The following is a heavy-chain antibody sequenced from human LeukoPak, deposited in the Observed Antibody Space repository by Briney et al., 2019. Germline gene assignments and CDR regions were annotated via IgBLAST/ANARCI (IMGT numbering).Heavy chain of an antibody. CDR1: GFTFSSYW. V-gene: IGHV3-7*01. CDR2: IKEDGADK. J-gene: IGHJ4*02. CDR3: ARSLSGYAHYFDS. Sequence: PGGSLRLSCAASGFTFSSYWMSWVRQAPGKGLAWVADIKEDGADKYYVDSVKGRFTISRDNAKSSLYLQMNSLRADDTAVYYCARSLSGYAHYFDSWGQGTLVTVSS. D-gene: IGHD3-22*01.